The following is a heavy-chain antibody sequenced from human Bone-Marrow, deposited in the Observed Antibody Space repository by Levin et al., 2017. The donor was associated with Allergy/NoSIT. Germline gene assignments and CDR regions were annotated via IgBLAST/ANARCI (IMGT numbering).Heavy chain of an antibody. CDR2: ISSDGRTT. V-gene: IGHV3-30*18. Sequence: GESLKISCAASGFSLSDFGMHWVRQAPGKGLEWVAVISSDGRTTYYADSVKGRFTISRDTSKNTVFLQMSTLREDDTAVYYCAKDLGLRRYDWLFYFDHWGQGILLTVSS. CDR3: AKDLGLRRYDWLFYFDH. J-gene: IGHJ4*02. CDR1: GFSLSDFG. D-gene: IGHD3-16*01.